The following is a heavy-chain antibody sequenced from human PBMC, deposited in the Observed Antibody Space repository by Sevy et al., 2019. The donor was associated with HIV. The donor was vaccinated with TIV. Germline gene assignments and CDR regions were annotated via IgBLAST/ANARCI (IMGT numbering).Heavy chain of an antibody. CDR3: ARRVVAVAGPERH. J-gene: IGHJ1*01. D-gene: IGHD6-19*01. CDR1: GGSFSGYY. CDR2: INHSGST. V-gene: IGHV4-34*01. Sequence: SETLSLTCAVYGGSFSGYYWSWIRQPPGKGLEWIGEINHSGSTNYNPALKRRVTISLDTSQNQFSLKLSSVTAADTAVYYCARRVVAVAGPERHWGQGTLVTVSS.